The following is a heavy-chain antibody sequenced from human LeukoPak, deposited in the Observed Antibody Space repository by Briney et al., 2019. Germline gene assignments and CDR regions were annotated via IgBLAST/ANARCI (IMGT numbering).Heavy chain of an antibody. CDR1: GYSISSGYY. J-gene: IGHJ4*02. CDR3: ARVRGNGGELLSSS. CDR2: IYHSGST. V-gene: IGHV4-38-2*02. Sequence: SETLSLTCTVSGYSISSGYYWGWIRQPPGKGLEWIGSIYHSGSTYYNPSLKSRVTISVDTSKNQFSLKLSSVTAADTAVYYCARVRGNGGELLSSSWGQGTLVTVSS. D-gene: IGHD1-26*01.